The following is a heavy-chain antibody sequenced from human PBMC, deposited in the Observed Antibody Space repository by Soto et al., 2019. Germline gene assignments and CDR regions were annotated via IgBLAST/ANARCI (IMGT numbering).Heavy chain of an antibody. CDR3: ARRARPDFYFMDV. D-gene: IGHD6-6*01. CDR1: EFTLSSYA. J-gene: IGHJ6*03. Sequence: EVQLAESGGGLAQPGGSLRLSCADSEFTLSSYAMDWVRQAPGKGLEYVSGISSNGVGTYYANSVQGRFTISRDNSKNTVYLQMGSLRPEDMSVYYCARRARPDFYFMDVWGKGTTVTVSS. CDR2: ISSNGVGT. V-gene: IGHV3-64*01.